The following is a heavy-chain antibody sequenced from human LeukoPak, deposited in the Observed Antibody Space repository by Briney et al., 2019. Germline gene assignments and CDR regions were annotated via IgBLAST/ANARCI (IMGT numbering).Heavy chain of an antibody. D-gene: IGHD2-2*02. CDR3: ARTPVDIVVVPAAILPQYYYYGMDV. CDR1: GGTFSSYA. J-gene: IGHJ6*02. Sequence: SVTVSCTASGGTFSSYAISWVRQAPGQGLEWMGGIIPIFGTANYAQKFQGRVTITADESTSTAYMELSSLRSEDTAVYYCARTPVDIVVVPAAILPQYYYYGMDVWGQGTTVTVSS. CDR2: IIPIFGTA. V-gene: IGHV1-69*13.